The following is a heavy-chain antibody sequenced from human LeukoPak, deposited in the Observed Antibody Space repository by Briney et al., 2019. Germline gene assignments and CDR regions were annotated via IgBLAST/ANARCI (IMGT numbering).Heavy chain of an antibody. Sequence: GGSLRLSCAASGFTFSSYEMNWVRQAPGKGLEWVSYISSSGSTIYYADSVKGRFTISRDNSKNTLYLQMNSLKTEDTAVYYCTRQGRDYYGSQNYYYYYMDVWGKGTTVTISS. CDR1: GFTFSSYE. D-gene: IGHD3-10*01. V-gene: IGHV3-48*03. CDR2: ISSSGSTI. CDR3: TRQGRDYYGSQNYYYYYMDV. J-gene: IGHJ6*03.